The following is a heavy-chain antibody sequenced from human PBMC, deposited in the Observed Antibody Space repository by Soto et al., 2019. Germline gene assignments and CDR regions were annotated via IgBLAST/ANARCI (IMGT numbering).Heavy chain of an antibody. J-gene: IGHJ5*02. D-gene: IGHD2-15*01. CDR1: GFSLSTSGVG. Sequence: QITLKESGPTLVKPTQTLTLTCTFSGFSLSTSGVGVGWIRQPPGKALEWLALIYWDDDKRYSPSLKSRLTITKETSKKQVVLTMTNMDPLATATYYCAHRRHCSGGSCYSLWFDPWGQGTLVTVSS. CDR3: AHRRHCSGGSCYSLWFDP. CDR2: IYWDDDK. V-gene: IGHV2-5*02.